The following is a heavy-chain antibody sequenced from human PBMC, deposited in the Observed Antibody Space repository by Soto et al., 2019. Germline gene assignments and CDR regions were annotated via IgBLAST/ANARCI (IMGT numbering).Heavy chain of an antibody. Sequence: EVQLLESGGGFVQPGESLRLSCAASGFTFSLSAMSWVRQAPGRGLDWVSSLSGGGSTTDYADSVKGRFTISRDNSKNTVHLQMNSLRAEDTSVYYCAKGTEYDMLTGCDYWGQGALVTVSS. CDR2: LSGGGSTT. V-gene: IGHV3-23*01. CDR1: GFTFSLSA. J-gene: IGHJ4*02. D-gene: IGHD3-9*01. CDR3: AKGTEYDMLTGCDY.